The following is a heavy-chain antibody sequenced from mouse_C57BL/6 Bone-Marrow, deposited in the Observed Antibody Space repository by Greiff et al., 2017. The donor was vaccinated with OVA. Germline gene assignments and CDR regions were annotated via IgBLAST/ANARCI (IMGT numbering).Heavy chain of an antibody. CDR3: ARYGYDYCYWYFDV. Sequence: QVQLQQPGAELVKPGASVKLSCKASGYTFTSYWMHWVKQRPGQGLEWIGMIHPNSGSTNYNEKFKSKATLTVDKSSSTAYMQLSSLTSEDSAVYYWARYGYDYCYWYFDVWGTGTTVTVSS. CDR2: IHPNSGST. D-gene: IGHD2-4*01. V-gene: IGHV1-64*01. J-gene: IGHJ1*03. CDR1: GYTFTSYW.